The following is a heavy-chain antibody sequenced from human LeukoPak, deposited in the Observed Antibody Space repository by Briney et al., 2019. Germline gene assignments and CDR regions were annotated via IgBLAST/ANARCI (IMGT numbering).Heavy chain of an antibody. J-gene: IGHJ4*01. Sequence: GGSLRLSCAASGFTFSNYAMSWVRQAPGKGLEWVSSISSSGKYIKYGDSVKGRFTISRDSSNNTLFLQMTNLRAEDSGLYYCATDVRSSPLGFWGHGTLVTVSS. D-gene: IGHD6-19*01. V-gene: IGHV3-21*06. CDR1: GFTFSNYA. CDR3: ATDVRSSPLGF. CDR2: ISSSGKYI.